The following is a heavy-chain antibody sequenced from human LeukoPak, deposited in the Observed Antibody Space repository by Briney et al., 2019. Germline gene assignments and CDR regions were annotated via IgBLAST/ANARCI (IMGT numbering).Heavy chain of an antibody. J-gene: IGHJ6*02. CDR1: GFTFSNYA. Sequence: GGSLRLSCAASGFTFSNYAMTWVRQAPGKGLEWVSTISGGDGTTYYADSVKGRFTISRDNAKNTLYLQMNSLRAEDTAVYYCARDGPLSFDYDFWSGYPWYGMDVWGQGTTVTVSS. V-gene: IGHV3-23*01. CDR3: ARDGPLSFDYDFWSGYPWYGMDV. CDR2: ISGGDGTT. D-gene: IGHD3-3*01.